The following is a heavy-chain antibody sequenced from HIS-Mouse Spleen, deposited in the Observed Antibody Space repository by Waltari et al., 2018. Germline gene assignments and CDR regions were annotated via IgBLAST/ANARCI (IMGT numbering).Heavy chain of an antibody. CDR1: GFTFSSYG. V-gene: IGHV3-33*01. Sequence: QVQLVESGGGVVQPGRSLRLSCAASGFTFSSYGMHWVRQAPGKGREWVAVIWYDGSNKYYADSVKGRFTISRENSKNTLYLQMNSLRAEDTAVYYCAREEQWLDYWGQGTLVTVSS. CDR2: IWYDGSNK. J-gene: IGHJ4*02. D-gene: IGHD6-19*01. CDR3: AREEQWLDY.